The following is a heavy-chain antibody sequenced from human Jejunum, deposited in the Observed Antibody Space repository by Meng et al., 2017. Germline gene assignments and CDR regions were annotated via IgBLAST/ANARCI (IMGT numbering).Heavy chain of an antibody. D-gene: IGHD1/OR15-1a*01. V-gene: IGHV3-23*01. CDR2: VSGNAGRT. Sequence: GESLKISCAVSGFRFSSYAMSWVRQAPGKGLEWVSVVSGNAGRTYYADSVKGRFTISRDNSMNTLYLQMNSLRAEDTALYYCAREGTSQALFDNWGQGTRVNGAS. CDR1: GFRFSSYA. J-gene: IGHJ4*02. CDR3: AREGTSQALFDN.